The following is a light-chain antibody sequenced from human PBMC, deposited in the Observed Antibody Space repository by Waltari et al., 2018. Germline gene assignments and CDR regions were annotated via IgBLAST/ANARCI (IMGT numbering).Light chain of an antibody. J-gene: IGLJ2*01. CDR2: EVN. V-gene: IGLV2-8*01. Sequence: QSALPQPPSASGSPGQSVTISCTGTSRDVGAYDYVSWYQHQPDKAPKLIIFEVNKWPSGVPDRFSGSKSGNTASLTVSGLQAEDEADYYCSSYAGTDNFVVFGGGTKLTVL. CDR3: SSYAGTDNFVV. CDR1: SRDVGAYDY.